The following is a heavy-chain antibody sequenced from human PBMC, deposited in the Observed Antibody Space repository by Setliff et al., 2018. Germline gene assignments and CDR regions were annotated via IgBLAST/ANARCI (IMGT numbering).Heavy chain of an antibody. Sequence: PSETLSLTCAVSGYSISSGYYWAWIRQAPGRGLEWIGSVYHHGSSYYNPSLKSRVTILVDTSRNQFSLKLSSVTAADTAVYYCARLWISYESNTYFYPKYFDFWGQGTLVTVSS. CDR2: VYHHGSS. CDR3: ARLWISYESNTYFYPKYFDF. CDR1: GYSISSGYY. D-gene: IGHD3-22*01. J-gene: IGHJ4*02. V-gene: IGHV4-38-2*01.